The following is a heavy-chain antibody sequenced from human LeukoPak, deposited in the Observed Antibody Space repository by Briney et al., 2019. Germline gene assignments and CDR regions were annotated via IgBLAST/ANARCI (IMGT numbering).Heavy chain of an antibody. Sequence: GGSLTLSCAASGFTFSSYEMNWVRQAPGKGLEGVSYISSSGSTIYYADFVKGRFTISRDNAKNSLYLQMNSLRAEDTAVYYCARETAMAALDYWGQGTLVTVSS. CDR1: GFTFSSYE. V-gene: IGHV3-48*03. CDR2: ISSSGSTI. CDR3: ARETAMAALDY. D-gene: IGHD5-18*01. J-gene: IGHJ4*02.